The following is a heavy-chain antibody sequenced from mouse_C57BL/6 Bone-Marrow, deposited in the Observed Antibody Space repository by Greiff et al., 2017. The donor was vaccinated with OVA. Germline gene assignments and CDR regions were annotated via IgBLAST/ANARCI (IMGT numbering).Heavy chain of an antibody. CDR2: IRSKSSNYAT. V-gene: IGHV10-3*01. J-gene: IGHJ1*03. CDR3: VRDLPYYYGSSHWYFDV. CDR1: GFTFNTYA. D-gene: IGHD1-1*01. Sequence: EVKLVESGGGLVQPKGSLKLSCAASGFTFNTYAMHWVRQAPGKGLEWVARIRSKSSNYATYYADSVKDRFTISRDDSQSMLYLQMNNLKTEDTAMYYCVRDLPYYYGSSHWYFDVWGTGTTVTVSS.